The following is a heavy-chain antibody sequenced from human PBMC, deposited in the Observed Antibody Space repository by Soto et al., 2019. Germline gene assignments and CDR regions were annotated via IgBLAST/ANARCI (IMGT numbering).Heavy chain of an antibody. J-gene: IGHJ5*02. Sequence: EVQLVESGGGLVKPGGSLRLSCAASGFTFSSYSMNWVRQAPGKGLEWVSSISSSSSYIYYADSVKGRFTISRDNAKNSLYLQMNSLRAEDTAVYYCARDGPPDCSGGSCYPTAVGWFDPWGQGTLVTVSS. CDR1: GFTFSSYS. CDR2: ISSSSSYI. D-gene: IGHD2-15*01. CDR3: ARDGPPDCSGGSCYPTAVGWFDP. V-gene: IGHV3-21*01.